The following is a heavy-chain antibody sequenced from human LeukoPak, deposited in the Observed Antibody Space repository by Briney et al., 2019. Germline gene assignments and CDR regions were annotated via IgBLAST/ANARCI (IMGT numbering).Heavy chain of an antibody. J-gene: IGHJ4*02. D-gene: IGHD6-19*01. V-gene: IGHV4-39*01. CDR3: ARRGTSGWAYYFDF. CDR1: GDSISSSSNY. CDR2: VYRSGST. Sequence: SETLSLTCDVSGDSISSSSNYWGWVRHLPGRGLEWIGSVYRSGSTYYNPSLKSRVTISVDTSKNQFTLNLTSVTAADTAVYHCARRGTSGWAYYFDFWGPGSLLTVSS.